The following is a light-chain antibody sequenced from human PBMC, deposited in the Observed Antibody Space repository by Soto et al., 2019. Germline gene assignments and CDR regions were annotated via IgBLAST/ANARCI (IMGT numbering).Light chain of an antibody. V-gene: IGKV1-39*01. CDR1: QGVSAY. CDR3: QQSYMTPHP. CDR2: AAS. Sequence: DIHMTQSPSSLSASVGDIVTITCRASQGVSAYLLWYQHRHVRAPKLLIYAASNLLSGVPSRFSGSGSVTNFPLPISILQPEDIATYYCQQSYMTPHPFGQLTKLE. J-gene: IGKJ2*01.